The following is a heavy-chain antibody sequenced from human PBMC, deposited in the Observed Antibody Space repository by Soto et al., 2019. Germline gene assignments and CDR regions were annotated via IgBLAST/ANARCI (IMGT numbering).Heavy chain of an antibody. CDR2: ISHSGGT. CDR3: ARSHGPRHGYSYGLWGY. J-gene: IGHJ4*02. CDR1: GGSFSNYY. V-gene: IGHV4-34*01. Sequence: QVQLQQWGAGLVKPSGTLSLTCVVYGGSFSNYYWSWIRQAPGKGLEWIGEMEWIGEISHSGGTNYNPSLKSRVTISVDTSKNQFSLKLTSVTAADTAVYYCARSHGPRHGYSYGLWGYWGQGTLVTVSS. D-gene: IGHD5-18*01.